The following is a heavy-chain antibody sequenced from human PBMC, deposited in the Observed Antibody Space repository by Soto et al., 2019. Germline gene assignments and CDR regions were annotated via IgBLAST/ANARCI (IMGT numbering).Heavy chain of an antibody. CDR1: GGSISSGDYY. D-gene: IGHD3-22*01. Sequence: TLSLTCTVSGGSISSGDYYWSWIRQPPGKGLEWIGYIYYSGSTYYNPSLKSRVTISVDTSKNQFSLKLSSVTAADTAVYYCARGYTENYYDSSGYQPAFDYWGQGTLVTVSS. V-gene: IGHV4-30-4*01. J-gene: IGHJ4*02. CDR2: IYYSGST. CDR3: ARGYTENYYDSSGYQPAFDY.